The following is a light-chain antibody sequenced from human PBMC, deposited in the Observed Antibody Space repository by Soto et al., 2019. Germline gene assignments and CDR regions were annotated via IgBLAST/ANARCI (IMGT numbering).Light chain of an antibody. CDR2: EVS. CDR1: SSDVGSYNL. CDR3: CSYGGRSTYV. J-gene: IGLJ1*01. Sequence: QSVLTQPASVSGSPGQSITISCTGTSSDVGSYNLVSWYQQHPGKAPKLMIYEVSKRPSGVSNRFSGSKSANTASLTISGLQADDEAGYYCCSYGGRSTYVFGTGTKVTVL. V-gene: IGLV2-23*02.